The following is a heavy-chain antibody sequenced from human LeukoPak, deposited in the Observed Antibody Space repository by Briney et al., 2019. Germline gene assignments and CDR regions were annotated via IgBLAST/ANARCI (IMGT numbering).Heavy chain of an antibody. CDR3: ARHTRPRYSGYENAFDI. CDR2: LYDSGST. CDR1: GGSVSSDSYY. J-gene: IGHJ3*02. D-gene: IGHD5-12*01. Sequence: SETLSLTCTVSGGSVSSDSYYWDWIRQPPGKGLEWIGNLYDSGSTHYNPSLRSRVTISADTSKNQFSLKLSSVTAADTAVYYCARHTRPRYSGYENAFDIWGQGNMVTVSS. V-gene: IGHV4-39*01.